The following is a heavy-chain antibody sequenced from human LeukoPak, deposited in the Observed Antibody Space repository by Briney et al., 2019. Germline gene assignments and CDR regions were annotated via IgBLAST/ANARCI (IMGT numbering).Heavy chain of an antibody. CDR2: TYYRSKWYN. CDR3: ARSPVAVAGSNWFDP. Sequence: SQTLSLTCALSGDSVSSNSAAWNWIRQSPSRGLEWLGRTYYRSKWYNDYAVSVKSRITINPDTFKNQFSLQLNSVTPEDTAVYFCARSPVAVAGSNWFDPWGQGILVTVSS. D-gene: IGHD6-19*01. J-gene: IGHJ5*02. V-gene: IGHV6-1*01. CDR1: GDSVSSNSAA.